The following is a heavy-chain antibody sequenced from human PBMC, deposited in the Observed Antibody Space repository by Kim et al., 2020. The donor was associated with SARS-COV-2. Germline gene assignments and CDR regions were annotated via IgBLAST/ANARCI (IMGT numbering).Heavy chain of an antibody. D-gene: IGHD3-22*01. CDR2: ISSSSSTI. CDR3: ARVNYYDSSGHLDY. CDR1: GFTFSSYS. J-gene: IGHJ4*02. V-gene: IGHV3-48*04. Sequence: GGSLRLSCAASGFTFSSYSMNWVRQAPGKGLEWVSYISSSSSTIYYADSVKGRFTISRDNAKNSLYLQMNSLRAEDTAVYYCARVNYYDSSGHLDYWGQGTLVTVSS.